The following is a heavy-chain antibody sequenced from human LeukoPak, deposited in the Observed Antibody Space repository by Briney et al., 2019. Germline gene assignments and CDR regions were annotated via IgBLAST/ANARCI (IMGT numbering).Heavy chain of an antibody. Sequence: SETLSLTCTVSGGSISSYYWSWIRQPAGKGLEWIGRIYTSGSTNYNPSLKSRVTMSVDTSKNQFSLKLSSVTAADTAVYYCARETDIVVVVAANGPLGWFDPWGQGTLVTVSS. CDR2: IYTSGST. V-gene: IGHV4-4*07. D-gene: IGHD2-15*01. CDR3: ARETDIVVVVAANGPLGWFDP. CDR1: GGSISSYY. J-gene: IGHJ5*02.